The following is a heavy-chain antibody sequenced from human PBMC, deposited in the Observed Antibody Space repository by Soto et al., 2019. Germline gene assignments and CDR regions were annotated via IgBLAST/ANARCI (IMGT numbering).Heavy chain of an antibody. CDR2: ISSSGGST. V-gene: IGHV3-23*01. D-gene: IGHD3-10*01. J-gene: IGHJ4*02. CDR3: VKAWMIMVRGVHFDY. CDR1: GFTFSSYA. Sequence: EVQLLESGGGLVQPGGSLRLSCAASGFTFSSYAMSWVRQAPGKGLEWVSGISSSGGSTYYADSVKGRFAISRDNSKHTMYLQMNSLRADDTAVYYCVKAWMIMVRGVHFDYWGQGTLVTVSS.